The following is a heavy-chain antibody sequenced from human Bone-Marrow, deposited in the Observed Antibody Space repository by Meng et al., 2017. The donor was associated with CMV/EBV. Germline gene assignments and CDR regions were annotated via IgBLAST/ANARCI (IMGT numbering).Heavy chain of an antibody. CDR3: ARILCSGGSCYLGYYYYGMDV. CDR2: ISSSGSTI. CDR1: GFTVSSNY. J-gene: IGHJ6*02. D-gene: IGHD2-15*01. V-gene: IGHV3-11*04. Sequence: GESLKISCAASGFTVSSNYMSWVRQAPGKGLEWASYISSSGSTIYYADSVKGRFTISRDNAKNSLYLQMNSLRAEDTAVYYCARILCSGGSCYLGYYYYGMDVWGQGTTVTVSS.